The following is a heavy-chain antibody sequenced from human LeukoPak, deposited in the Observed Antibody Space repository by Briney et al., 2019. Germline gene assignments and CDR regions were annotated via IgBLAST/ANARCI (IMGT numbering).Heavy chain of an antibody. CDR1: GFTFSTYA. CDR3: ARHPDY. CDR2: FSGHSHSA. Sequence: GGSLRLSCAASGFTFSTYAMSWVRQAPGKGLEWVSAFSGHSHSAYYADSVTGRFTITRDNSKNMLYLQMNSLRAEDTAVYYCARHPDYWGQGTLVTVSS. J-gene: IGHJ4*02. V-gene: IGHV3-23*01.